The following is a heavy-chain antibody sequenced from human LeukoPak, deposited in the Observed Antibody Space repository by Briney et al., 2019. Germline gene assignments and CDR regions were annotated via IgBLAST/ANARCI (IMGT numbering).Heavy chain of an antibody. CDR3: ARKAAGWGVLDH. D-gene: IGHD3-10*01. V-gene: IGHV3-7*03. Sequence: GGSLRLSCAASGFIFESYWMNWVRQVPGEGLEWVANMKHDGSEEYYVDSVKGRFIISRDNANKLLYLQMNSLRAEDTAIYYCARKAAGWGVLDHWGQGLLVTVSS. J-gene: IGHJ4*02. CDR1: GFIFESYW. CDR2: MKHDGSEE.